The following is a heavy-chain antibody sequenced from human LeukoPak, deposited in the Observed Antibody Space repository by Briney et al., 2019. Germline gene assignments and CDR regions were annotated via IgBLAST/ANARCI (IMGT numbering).Heavy chain of an antibody. Sequence: SETLSLTCTVSGGSIRSYYWSWVRQPPGKGLEWIGYIYYSGSTNYNPSLKSRVTISVDTSKNQFSLKLSSVTAADTAVYYCASLGITMVRGDYWGQGTLVTVSS. CDR1: GGSIRSYY. D-gene: IGHD3-10*01. CDR2: IYYSGST. J-gene: IGHJ4*02. CDR3: ASLGITMVRGDY. V-gene: IGHV4-59*08.